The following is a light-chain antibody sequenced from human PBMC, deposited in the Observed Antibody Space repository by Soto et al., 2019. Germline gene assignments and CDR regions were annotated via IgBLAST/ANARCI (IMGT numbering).Light chain of an antibody. J-gene: IGKJ4*01. Sequence: EVLMTQSPATLSVSPGERVTLSCRASQSVYSNLAWYQQKPGQAPRLLIYGASTRATGLPARFSGSGSGTEFTLTISSLQSEDFDVYYCQQYNSWPLTFGGGTKVEIK. V-gene: IGKV3-15*01. CDR2: GAS. CDR3: QQYNSWPLT. CDR1: QSVYSN.